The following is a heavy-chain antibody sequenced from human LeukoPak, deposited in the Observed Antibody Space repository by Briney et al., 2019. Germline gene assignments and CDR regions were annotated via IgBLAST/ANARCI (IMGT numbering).Heavy chain of an antibody. J-gene: IGHJ4*02. CDR3: ARDDVGYFDY. D-gene: IGHD1-26*01. V-gene: IGHV3-48*01. Sequence: GGSLRLSCAASGFTFNRYSMNWVRQAPGKGLEWISYVSSSSSVYYVDSVKGRFTISRDNAKNSLYLQMNSLRAEDTAVYYCARDDVGYFDYWGQGTLVTVSP. CDR1: GFTFNRYS. CDR2: VSSSSSV.